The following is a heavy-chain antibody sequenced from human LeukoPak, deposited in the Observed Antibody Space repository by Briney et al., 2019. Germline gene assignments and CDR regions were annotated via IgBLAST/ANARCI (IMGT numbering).Heavy chain of an antibody. CDR1: GFTFSSYW. CDR3: ARQAVPAAIPQKWFDP. J-gene: IGHJ5*01. V-gene: IGHV3-7*03. D-gene: IGHD2-2*01. CDR2: IKQDGSEK. Sequence: GGSLRLSCAASGFTFSSYWMSWVRQAPGKGLEWVANIKQDGSEKYYVDSVKGRFTISRDNAKNSLYLQMNSLRAEDTAVYYCARQAVPAAIPQKWFDPWGQGNLVTVSS.